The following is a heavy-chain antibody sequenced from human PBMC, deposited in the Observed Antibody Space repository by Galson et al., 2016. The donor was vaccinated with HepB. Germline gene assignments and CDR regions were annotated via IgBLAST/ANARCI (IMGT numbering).Heavy chain of an antibody. CDR3: AKDILEVPAALPFDS. J-gene: IGHJ4*02. CDR1: GFSFSTYG. V-gene: IGHV3-23*01. CDR2: IRGSGGVT. Sequence: SLRLSCAVSGFSFSTYGMSWVRQAPGKGLEWISAIRGSGGVTHYADSVRGRFTISRDHSKRTLFLHMSSLTVEDTAVYYCAKDILEVPAALPFDSWGQGTLVIVSS. D-gene: IGHD2-2*01.